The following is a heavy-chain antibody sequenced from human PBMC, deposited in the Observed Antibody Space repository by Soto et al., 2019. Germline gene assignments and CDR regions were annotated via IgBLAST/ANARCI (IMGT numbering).Heavy chain of an antibody. Sequence: QVQLVQSGTEVKKPGASVKVSCKASGYTFTSYGIHWVRQAPGQRLEWMGWINAANGDTKYSPKFQGRVTITRDTSASTAYMELSSLRSEDTAVYYCARVVHTVRGVIGWFDPWGQGTLVTVSS. CDR3: ARVVHTVRGVIGWFDP. D-gene: IGHD3-10*01. CDR2: INAANGDT. J-gene: IGHJ5*02. V-gene: IGHV1-3*01. CDR1: GYTFTSYG.